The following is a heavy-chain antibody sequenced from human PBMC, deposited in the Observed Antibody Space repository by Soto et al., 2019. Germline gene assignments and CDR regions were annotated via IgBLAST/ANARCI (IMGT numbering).Heavy chain of an antibody. CDR1: GYTFTSYA. J-gene: IGHJ5*02. CDR3: ARDRGYGGYSYGENWFDP. V-gene: IGHV1-3*01. D-gene: IGHD5-18*01. CDR2: INAGNGNT. Sequence: ASVKVSCKASGYTFTSYAMHWVRQAPGQRPEWMGWINAGNGNTKYSQKFQGRVTITRDTSASTAYMELSSLRSEDTAVYYCARDRGYGGYSYGENWFDPWGQGTLVTVSS.